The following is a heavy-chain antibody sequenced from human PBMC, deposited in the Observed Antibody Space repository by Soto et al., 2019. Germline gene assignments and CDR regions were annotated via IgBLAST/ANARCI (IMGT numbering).Heavy chain of an antibody. J-gene: IGHJ4*02. CDR3: ARGGGSPCDY. CDR2: IYYSGST. D-gene: IGHD3-16*01. V-gene: IGHV4-59*01. CDR1: GGSISSYY. Sequence: SETLSLTCTVSGGSISSYYWSWIRQPPGKGLEWIGYIYYSGSTNYNPSLKSRVTISVDTSKNQFSLKLSSVTAADTAVYYCARGGGSPCDYWGQGTLVTVSS.